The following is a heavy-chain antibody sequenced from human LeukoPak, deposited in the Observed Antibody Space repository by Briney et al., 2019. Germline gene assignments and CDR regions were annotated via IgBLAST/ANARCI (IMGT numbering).Heavy chain of an antibody. CDR3: AKDLQSTYSSGWFDY. D-gene: IGHD6-19*01. CDR2: ISGSGGST. CDR1: GFTFSSYA. V-gene: IGHV3-23*01. Sequence: GGSLRLSCAASGFTFSSYAMSWVRQAPGKGLEWVSAISGSGGSTYYADSVKGRFTISRDNSKNTLYLQMNSLRAEDTAVYYCAKDLQSTYSSGWFDYWGQGTLVTVSS. J-gene: IGHJ4*02.